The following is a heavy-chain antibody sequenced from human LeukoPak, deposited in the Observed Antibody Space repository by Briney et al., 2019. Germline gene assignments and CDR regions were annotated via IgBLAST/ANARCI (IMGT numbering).Heavy chain of an antibody. CDR3: ARDYSSGYYGMDV. J-gene: IGHJ6*02. D-gene: IGHD6-19*01. CDR2: IYYSGST. CDR1: GGSISSYY. Sequence: ASETLSLTCTVSGGSISSYYWSWIRQPPGKGLEWIGYIYYSGSTNYNPSLKSRVTISVDTSKNQFPLKLSSVTAADTAVYYCARDYSSGYYGMDVWGQGTTVTVSS. V-gene: IGHV4-59*01.